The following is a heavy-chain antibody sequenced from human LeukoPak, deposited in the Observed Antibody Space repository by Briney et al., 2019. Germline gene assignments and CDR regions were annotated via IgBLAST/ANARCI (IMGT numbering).Heavy chain of an antibody. Sequence: SETLSLTCTVSGDSISSSSYYWGWIRQPPGKGLEWIGNINYSGSTNYNPSLKSRVTISVDTSKNQFSLKLSSVTAADTAVYYCARDIVATIGGDNWFDPWGQGTLVTVSS. CDR1: GDSISSSSYY. J-gene: IGHJ5*02. V-gene: IGHV4-39*07. CDR3: ARDIVATIGGDNWFDP. CDR2: INYSGST. D-gene: IGHD5-12*01.